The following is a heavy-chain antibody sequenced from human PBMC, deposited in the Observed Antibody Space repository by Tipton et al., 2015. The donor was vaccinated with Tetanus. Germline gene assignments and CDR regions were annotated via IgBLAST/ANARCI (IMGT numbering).Heavy chain of an antibody. Sequence: SLRLSCEASGFIFSDYYMSWIRQAPGKGLEWISYITESDSTIYYADSVKGRFTISRDNAKSSVYLQMNSLSAQDTAVYYCARGIWTGSYTHFDYWGQGTLVTVSS. D-gene: IGHD3/OR15-3a*01. CDR1: GFIFSDYY. V-gene: IGHV3-11*01. J-gene: IGHJ4*02. CDR2: ITESDSTI. CDR3: ARGIWTGSYTHFDY.